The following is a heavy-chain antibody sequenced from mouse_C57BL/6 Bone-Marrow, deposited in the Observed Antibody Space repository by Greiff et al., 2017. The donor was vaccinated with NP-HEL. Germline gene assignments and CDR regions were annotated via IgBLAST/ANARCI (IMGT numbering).Heavy chain of an antibody. CDR1: GYTFSDYE. D-gene: IGHD2-12*01. V-gene: IGHV1-15*01. Sequence: VQLQQSGAELVRPGASVTLSCQASGYTFSDYEMHWVKQTPVHGLEWIGAIDPETGGTAYNQKFKGKAILTADKSSSTAYMELRSLTSEDSAVYYCTRGGTTREYYYAMDYWGQGTSVTVSS. CDR3: TRGGTTREYYYAMDY. CDR2: IDPETGGT. J-gene: IGHJ4*01.